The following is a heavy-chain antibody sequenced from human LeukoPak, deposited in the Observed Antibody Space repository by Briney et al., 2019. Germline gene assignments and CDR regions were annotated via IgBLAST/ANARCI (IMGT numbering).Heavy chain of an antibody. V-gene: IGHV5-51*01. J-gene: IGHJ6*02. CDR3: ARTGGTGDYGFYFYYYGMDV. CDR1: GYSFSSYW. Sequence: GESLKISCKGSGYSFSSYWIGWVRQMPGKGLEWMGVIHPEDSDTKYSPSFQGQVTISADQSINTAYLQWSSLKASDTAIYYCARTGGTGDYGFYFYYYGMDVWGQGTTVTVSS. D-gene: IGHD4-17*01. CDR2: IHPEDSDT.